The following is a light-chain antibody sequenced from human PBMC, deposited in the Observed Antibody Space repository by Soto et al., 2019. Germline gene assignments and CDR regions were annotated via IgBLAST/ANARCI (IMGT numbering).Light chain of an antibody. CDR2: EVS. V-gene: IGLV2-14*01. CDR3: NSYTSSSTLV. J-gene: IGLJ2*01. Sequence: QSALTQPASVSGSPGQSITISCTGTSSDVGGYNYVSWYQQHPGKAPKLMIYEVSNRPSGVSDRFSGSKSGNTASLTISGLQAEDEADYYCNSYTSSSTLVFGGGTKL. CDR1: SSDVGGYNY.